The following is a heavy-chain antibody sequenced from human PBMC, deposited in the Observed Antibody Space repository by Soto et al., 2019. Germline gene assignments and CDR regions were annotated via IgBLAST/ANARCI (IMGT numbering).Heavy chain of an antibody. V-gene: IGHV3-43*01. CDR2: ISWDGGST. J-gene: IGHJ6*02. Sequence: EVQLVESGGVVVQPGGSLRLSCAASGFTFDDYTMHWVRQAPGKGLEWVSLISWDGGSTYYADSVKGRFTISRDNSKNSLYLQMNSLRTEDTALYYCAKDFTREGDYYYDSSGYRALYGMDVWGQGTTVTVSS. D-gene: IGHD3-22*01. CDR1: GFTFDDYT. CDR3: AKDFTREGDYYYDSSGYRALYGMDV.